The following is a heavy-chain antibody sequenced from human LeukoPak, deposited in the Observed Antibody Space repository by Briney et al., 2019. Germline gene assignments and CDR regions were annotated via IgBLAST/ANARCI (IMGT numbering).Heavy chain of an antibody. CDR1: GFTFSAYT. V-gene: IGHV3-23*01. CDR2: MSGSGGDT. CDR3: AKDHRVAVAPRSEYFQH. J-gene: IGHJ1*01. D-gene: IGHD6-19*01. Sequence: GGSLRLSCAASGFTFSAYTMNWHRQAPGKGLEWVSGMSGSGGDTYYADSVKGRFTISRDNSKSTLYLQMNSLRAEDTAAYYCAKDHRVAVAPRSEYFQHWGQGTLVTVSS.